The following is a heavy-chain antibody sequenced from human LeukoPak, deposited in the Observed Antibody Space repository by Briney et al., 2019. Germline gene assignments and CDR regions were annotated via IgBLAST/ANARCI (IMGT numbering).Heavy chain of an antibody. V-gene: IGHV4-59*01. CDR3: ARAKPKYCSSTSCYYYYYYGMDV. Sequence: PSETLSLTCTVSGGSISIYYWSWIRQPPGKGLEWIGYIYYSGSTNYNPSLKSRVTISVDTSKNQFSLKLSSVTAADTAVYYCARAKPKYCSSTSCYYYYYYGMDVWGQGTTVTVSS. CDR2: IYYSGST. D-gene: IGHD2-2*01. J-gene: IGHJ6*02. CDR1: GGSISIYY.